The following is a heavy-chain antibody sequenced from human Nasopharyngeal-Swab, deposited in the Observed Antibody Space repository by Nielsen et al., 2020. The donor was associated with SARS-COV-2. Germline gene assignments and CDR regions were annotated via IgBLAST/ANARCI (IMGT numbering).Heavy chain of an antibody. V-gene: IGHV4-39*01. D-gene: IGHD5-18*01. CDR3: ASLNVDTAMVPDY. CDR2: IYYSGST. J-gene: IGHJ4*02. Sequence: WIRQPPGKGLEWIGSIYYSGSTYYNPSLKSRVIISVDTSKNQFSLKLSSVTAADTAVYYCASLNVDTAMVPDYWGQGTLVTVSS.